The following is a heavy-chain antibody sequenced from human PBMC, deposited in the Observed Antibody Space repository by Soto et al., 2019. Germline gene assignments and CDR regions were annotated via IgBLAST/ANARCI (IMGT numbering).Heavy chain of an antibody. CDR3: SEDIHHGMDV. Sequence: SETLSLTCAVYGGSCSGYYWSWIRQPPGKGLEWIGEINHSGSTNYNPSLKSRVTISVDTSKNQFSLKLSSVTAADTAVYYCSEDIHHGMDVWGQGTTVTVS. V-gene: IGHV4-34*01. J-gene: IGHJ6*02. CDR1: GGSCSGYY. CDR2: INHSGST. D-gene: IGHD5-18*01.